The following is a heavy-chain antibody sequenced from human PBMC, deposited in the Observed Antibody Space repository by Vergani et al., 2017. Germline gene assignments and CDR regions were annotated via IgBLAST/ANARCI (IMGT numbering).Heavy chain of an antibody. CDR1: GGTFSSYA. D-gene: IGHD2-15*01. CDR2: IIPILGTA. CDR3: ARGVWNCSGGSCYFWFDP. J-gene: IGHJ5*02. Sequence: QVQLVQSGAEVKKPGSSVKVSCKASGGTFSSYAISWVRQAPGQGLEWMGRIIPILGTANYAQKFQGRVTITADESTSTAYMELSSLRSEDTAVYYCARGVWNCSGGSCYFWFDPWGQGTLVTVSS. V-gene: IGHV1-69*11.